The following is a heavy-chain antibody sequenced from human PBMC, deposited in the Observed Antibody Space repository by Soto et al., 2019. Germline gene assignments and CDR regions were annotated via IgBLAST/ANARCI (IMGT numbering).Heavy chain of an antibody. D-gene: IGHD3-3*01. J-gene: IGHJ1*01. V-gene: IGHV3-23*01. Sequence: EVQLLESGGGLVQPGGSLRLSCAASGFTFSSYAMSWVRQAPGKGLEWVSAISGSGGSTYYADSVKGRFTISRDNSKNTLYVQMNSLRAEDTAVYYCARSTYYEFWSGYDRWYFQRWGQGTLVTVSS. CDR1: GFTFSSYA. CDR3: ARSTYYEFWSGYDRWYFQR. CDR2: ISGSGGST.